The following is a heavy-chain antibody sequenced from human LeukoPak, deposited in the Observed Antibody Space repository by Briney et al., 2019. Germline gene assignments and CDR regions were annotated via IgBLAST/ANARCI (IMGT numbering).Heavy chain of an antibody. Sequence: ASVKVSCKASGYTFTSYGISWVRQAPGHGLEWMGWISTYNGNTYYAQKLQGRVTMTTETSTSTAYMELRSLRSDDTAVYYYARGKIEMGAFDIWGQGTMVTVSS. J-gene: IGHJ3*02. D-gene: IGHD5-24*01. V-gene: IGHV1-18*01. CDR1: GYTFTSYG. CDR3: ARGKIEMGAFDI. CDR2: ISTYNGNT.